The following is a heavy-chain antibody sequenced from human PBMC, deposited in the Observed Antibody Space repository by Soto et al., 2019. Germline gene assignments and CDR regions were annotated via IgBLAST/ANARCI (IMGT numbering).Heavy chain of an antibody. Sequence: QVQLVESGGGVVQPGRSLRLSCAASGFTFSSYGMHWVRQAPGKGLEWGAVISYDGSNKYYADSVKCRFTSSRDNSKYPLYLPMNSLRAEDTAVYYCAKERDVVVVAAPFDYWGQGTLVTVSS. D-gene: IGHD2-15*01. V-gene: IGHV3-30*18. CDR1: GFTFSSYG. CDR2: ISYDGSNK. CDR3: AKERDVVVVAAPFDY. J-gene: IGHJ4*02.